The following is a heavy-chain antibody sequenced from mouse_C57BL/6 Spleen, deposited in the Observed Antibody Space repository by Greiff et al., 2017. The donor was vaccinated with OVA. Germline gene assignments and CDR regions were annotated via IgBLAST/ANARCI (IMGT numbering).Heavy chain of an antibody. J-gene: IGHJ1*03. Sequence: VKLMESGAELARPGASVKLSCKASGYTFTSYGISWVKQRTGQGLEWIGEIYPRSGNTYYNEKFKGKATLTADKSSSTAYMELRSLTSEDSAVYFCASGGTAPSFDVWGTGTTVTVSS. D-gene: IGHD1-1*02. CDR2: IYPRSGNT. V-gene: IGHV1-81*01. CDR3: ASGGTAPSFDV. CDR1: GYTFTSYG.